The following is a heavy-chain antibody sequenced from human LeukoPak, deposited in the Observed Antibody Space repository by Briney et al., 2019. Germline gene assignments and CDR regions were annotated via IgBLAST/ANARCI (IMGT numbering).Heavy chain of an antibody. V-gene: IGHV3-23*01. CDR2: ISGSGGST. J-gene: IGHJ5*02. D-gene: IGHD3-22*01. Sequence: PGGSPRLSCAASGFTFSSYAMSWVRQAPGKGLEWVSAISGSGGSTYYADSVKGRFTISRDNSKNTLYLQMNSLRAEDTAVYYCAKADSSGYYYPNWFDPWGQGTLVTVSS. CDR3: AKADSSGYYYPNWFDP. CDR1: GFTFSSYA.